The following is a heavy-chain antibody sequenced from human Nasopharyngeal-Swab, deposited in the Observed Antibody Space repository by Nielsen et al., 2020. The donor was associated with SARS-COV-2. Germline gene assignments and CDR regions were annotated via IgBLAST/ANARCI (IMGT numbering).Heavy chain of an antibody. J-gene: IGHJ1*01. Sequence: GESPKISCAVSGLTVSSTYMSWVRQAPGKGLEWVSVTEIGGTTHYADSVKGRFSISRDSSTNTLYLQMNNVRAEDTAVYHCARDLGGGYCTTTNCPGSWGQGTLVTVSS. CDR2: TEIGGTT. V-gene: IGHV3-53*01. CDR3: ARDLGGGYCTTTNCPGS. D-gene: IGHD2-2*01. CDR1: GLTVSSTY.